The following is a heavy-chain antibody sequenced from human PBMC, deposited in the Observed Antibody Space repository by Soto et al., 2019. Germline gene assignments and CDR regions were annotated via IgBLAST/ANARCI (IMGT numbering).Heavy chain of an antibody. CDR3: STKTRVTNYLYYVMDV. CDR1: GLAFNTCV. CDR2: VSYGGTKT. J-gene: IGHJ6*02. Sequence: GGSLSLACEDSGLAFNTCVMHWVRQPPGKGVEWVGVVSYGGTKTFYGDIVGGRFTILSDSYKNRLSLHMNSLSTEDTGVYYCSTKTRVTNYLYYVMDVWGQGTTVTVS. D-gene: IGHD3-16*01. V-gene: IGHV3-30*03.